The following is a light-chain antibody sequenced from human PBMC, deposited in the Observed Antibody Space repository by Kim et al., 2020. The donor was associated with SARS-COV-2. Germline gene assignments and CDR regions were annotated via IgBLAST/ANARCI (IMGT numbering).Light chain of an antibody. CDR1: PSVDSLY. CDR3: LQFGNSLPWT. CDR2: ASS. Sequence: PGYRPHPSSRASPSVDSLYLSWYQPKLGQAPRLLIYASSRRATGVPDRFSGSGSGTDFTLTISRLEPEDFAVYYCLQFGNSLPWTFGQGTKVDIK. V-gene: IGKV3-20*01. J-gene: IGKJ1*01.